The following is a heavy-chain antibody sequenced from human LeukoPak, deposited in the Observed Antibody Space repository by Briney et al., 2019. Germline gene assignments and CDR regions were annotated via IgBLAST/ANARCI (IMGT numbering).Heavy chain of an antibody. CDR3: ARDVAAAGTGYFDY. CDR2: IYYSGST. Sequence: SETLSLTCTVSGVSISSYYWSWIRQPPGQGLEWIGYIYYSGSTNYNPSLKSRVTISVDTSKNQFSLKLSSVTAADTAVYYCARDVAAAGTGYFDYWGQGTLVTVSS. J-gene: IGHJ4*02. CDR1: GVSISSYY. D-gene: IGHD6-13*01. V-gene: IGHV4-59*01.